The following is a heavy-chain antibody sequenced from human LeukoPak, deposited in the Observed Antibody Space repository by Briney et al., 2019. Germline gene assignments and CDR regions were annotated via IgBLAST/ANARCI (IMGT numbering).Heavy chain of an antibody. J-gene: IGHJ4*02. CDR3: ARDKWGVTPDFDY. Sequence: GASVKVSCKASGYTFTGYYMHWVRQAPGQGLEWMGWINPNSGGTNYAQKFQGRVTMTRDTSISTAYMELSRLRSDDTAVYYCARDKWGVTPDFDYWGQGTLVTVSS. V-gene: IGHV1-2*02. CDR1: GYTFTGYY. D-gene: IGHD7-27*01. CDR2: INPNSGGT.